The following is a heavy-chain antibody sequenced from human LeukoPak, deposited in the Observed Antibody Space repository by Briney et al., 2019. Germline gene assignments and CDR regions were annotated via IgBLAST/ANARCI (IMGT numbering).Heavy chain of an antibody. CDR2: ISGGAHTT. V-gene: IGHV3-23*01. CDR1: GFTFSHYA. D-gene: IGHD3-3*01. Sequence: PGGSLRLSCAASGFTFSHYAMSWVRQAPGKGLEWVSVISGGAHTTYYADSVKGRFTISRDDSKNTVYLQMDSLRAEDTAVYYCATDRGWRTSGYYLYYFEYWGQGTLVTYSS. CDR3: ATDRGWRTSGYYLYYFEY. J-gene: IGHJ4*02.